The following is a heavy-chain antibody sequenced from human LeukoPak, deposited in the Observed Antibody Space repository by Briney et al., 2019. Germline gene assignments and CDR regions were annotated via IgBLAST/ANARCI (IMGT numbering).Heavy chain of an antibody. Sequence: PGGSLRLSCAASGFTFSDYSMSWIRQAPGKGLEWVSYISTSSSYTNYADSVKGRFTISRDNAKNSLYLQMNSLRAEDTAVYYCARDRYYASGSYNWFDPWGQGTLVTVPS. J-gene: IGHJ5*02. CDR1: GFTFSDYS. D-gene: IGHD3-10*01. V-gene: IGHV3-11*05. CDR2: ISTSSSYT. CDR3: ARDRYYASGSYNWFDP.